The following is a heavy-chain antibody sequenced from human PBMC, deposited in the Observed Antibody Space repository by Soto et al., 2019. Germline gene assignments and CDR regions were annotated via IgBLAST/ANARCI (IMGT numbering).Heavy chain of an antibody. CDR3: ARHLGSRYYGLDV. V-gene: IGHV1-18*04. CDR2: ISAYNGNT. J-gene: IGHJ6*02. CDR1: GYTFTSYY. Sequence: ASVKVSCKASGYTFTSYYMHWVRQAPGQGLEWMGWISAYNGNTNYAQKLQGRVTMTTDTSTSTAYMELRSLRSDDTAVYYCARHLGSRYYGLDVWGQGTTVTVSS. D-gene: IGHD7-27*01.